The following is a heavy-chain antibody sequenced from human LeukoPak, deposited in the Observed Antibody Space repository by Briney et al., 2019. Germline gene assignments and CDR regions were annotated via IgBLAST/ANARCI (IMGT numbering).Heavy chain of an antibody. Sequence: SETLSLTCAVSGYSISSGYYWGWIRQPPGKGLEWIGSIYHSGSTYYNPSLKSRVTISVDTSKNQFSLKLSSVTAADTAVYYCASFNYYDSSGYYYVLEAFDIWGQGTMVTVSS. V-gene: IGHV4-38-2*01. D-gene: IGHD3-22*01. CDR3: ASFNYYDSSGYYYVLEAFDI. CDR2: IYHSGST. J-gene: IGHJ3*02. CDR1: GYSISSGYY.